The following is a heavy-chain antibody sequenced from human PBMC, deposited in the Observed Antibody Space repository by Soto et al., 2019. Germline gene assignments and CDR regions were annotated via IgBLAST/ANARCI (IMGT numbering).Heavy chain of an antibody. D-gene: IGHD2-15*01. CDR3: ARMASFYCSGGSCYPTCGMDV. CDR2: ISYDGSNK. V-gene: IGHV3-30-3*01. J-gene: IGHJ6*02. Sequence: QVQLVESGGGVVQPGRSLRLSCAASGFTFSSYAMHWVRQAPGKGLEWVAVISYDGSNKYYADSVKGRFTISRDNSKNTMDLQMNSLRAEDTAVYYCARMASFYCSGGSCYPTCGMDVWGQGTTVTVSS. CDR1: GFTFSSYA.